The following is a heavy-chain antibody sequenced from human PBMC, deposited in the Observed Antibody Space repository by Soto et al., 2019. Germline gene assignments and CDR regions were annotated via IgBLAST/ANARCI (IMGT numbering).Heavy chain of an antibody. J-gene: IGHJ4*02. V-gene: IGHV3-23*01. D-gene: IGHD6-6*01. CDR2: ITAGGELT. Sequence: GGSLRLSCAASGFTFDNYAMTWVRQAPGKGLEWVSSITAGGELTFYTSSVKGRFTISRDNSKNTLYLQMNSLRAEDTAVYYCAKYLVITTPFLDYWGQGALVTVSS. CDR3: AKYLVITTPFLDY. CDR1: GFTFDNYA.